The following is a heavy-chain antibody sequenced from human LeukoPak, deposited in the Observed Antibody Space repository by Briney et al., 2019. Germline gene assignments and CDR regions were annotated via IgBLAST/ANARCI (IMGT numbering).Heavy chain of an antibody. D-gene: IGHD3-16*01. J-gene: IGHJ4*02. CDR1: GYTFTGYY. Sequence: WASVKVSCKASGYTFTGYYMHWVRQAPGQGLEWMGWISAYNGNTNYAQKLQGRVTMTTDTSTSTAYMELRSLRSDDTAVYYCARITVSSDYWGQGTLVTVSS. CDR3: ARITVSSDY. CDR2: ISAYNGNT. V-gene: IGHV1-18*04.